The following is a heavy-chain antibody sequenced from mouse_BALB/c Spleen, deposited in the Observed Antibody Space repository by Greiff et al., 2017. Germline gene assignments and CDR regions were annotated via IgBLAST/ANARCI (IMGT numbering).Heavy chain of an antibody. CDR2: IYPGGGYT. D-gene: IGHD1-1*01. V-gene: IGHV1-63*02. CDR1: GYTFTNYW. J-gene: IGHJ4*01. CDR3: ARGYYGSSYHYYAMDY. Sequence: VQLVESGAELVRPGTSVKISCKASGYTFTNYWLGWVKQRPGHGLEWIGDIYPGGGYTNYNEKFKGKATLTADTSSSTAYMQLSSLTSEDSAVYFCARGYYGSSYHYYAMDYWGQGTSVTVSS.